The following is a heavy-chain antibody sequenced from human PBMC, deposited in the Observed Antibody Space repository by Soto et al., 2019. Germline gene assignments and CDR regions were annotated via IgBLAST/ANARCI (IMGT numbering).Heavy chain of an antibody. CDR1: GFTVSSNY. D-gene: IGHD6-13*01. CDR2: IYSGGST. J-gene: IGHJ4*02. CDR3: ARDHGSSWLSIDY. Sequence: GGSLRLSCAASGFTVSSNYMSWVRQAPGKGLEWVSVIYSGGSTYYADSVKGRFTISRDNSKNTLYLQMNSLRAEDTAAYYCARDHGSSWLSIDYWGQGTLVTVSS. V-gene: IGHV3-53*01.